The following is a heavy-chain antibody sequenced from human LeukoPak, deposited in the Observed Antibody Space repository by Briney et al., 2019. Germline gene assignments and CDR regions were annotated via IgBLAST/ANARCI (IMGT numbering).Heavy chain of an antibody. D-gene: IGHD6-19*01. CDR3: AKVWDIAVAGTSLDY. Sequence: PGGSLRLSCAASGFTFSSYGMHWVRQAPGKGLEWVAVISYDGSNKYYADSVKGRFTISRDNSKNTLYLQMNSLRAEDTAVYYCAKVWDIAVAGTSLDYWGQGTLVTVSS. CDR1: GFTFSSYG. J-gene: IGHJ4*02. V-gene: IGHV3-30*18. CDR2: ISYDGSNK.